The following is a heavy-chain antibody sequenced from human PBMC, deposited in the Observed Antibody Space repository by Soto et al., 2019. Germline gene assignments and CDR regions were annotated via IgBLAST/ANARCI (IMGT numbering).Heavy chain of an antibody. V-gene: IGHV1-69*01. J-gene: IGHJ3*01. CDR1: GGTLSKHA. CDR2: IIPMFGIP. D-gene: IGHD6-19*01. Sequence: QVQLVQSGAEVKKPGSSVKVSCKASGGTLSKHAITWVRRAPGQGLEWLGGIIPMFGIPNYQQKFQGRVTISADDSTNTSHIELNSLTSDDTAIYYCARGGTSGWLKGAYDVWGQGTMVTVS. CDR3: ARGGTSGWLKGAYDV.